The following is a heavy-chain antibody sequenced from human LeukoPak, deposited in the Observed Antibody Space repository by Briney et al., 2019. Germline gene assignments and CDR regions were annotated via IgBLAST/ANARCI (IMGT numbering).Heavy chain of an antibody. V-gene: IGHV3-7*01. CDR3: ARVLPYDYINRFDR. D-gene: IGHD4-11*01. CDR2: IKQDGSEK. CDR1: GFTFSIYW. Sequence: GGSLRLSCAASGFTFSIYWMSWVCQAPGQGLEWVANIKQDGSEKYYVGSVKGRFTISRDNAKNSLYLQMNSLRAEDRAVYYCARVLPYDYINRFDRWGQGTLVTVSS. J-gene: IGHJ5*02.